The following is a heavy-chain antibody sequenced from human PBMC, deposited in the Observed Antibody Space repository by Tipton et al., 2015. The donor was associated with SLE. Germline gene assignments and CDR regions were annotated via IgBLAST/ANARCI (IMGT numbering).Heavy chain of an antibody. CDR1: GFTFSSYA. Sequence: SLRLSCAASGFTFSSYAMSWVRQAPGKGLVWVSRINSDGSSTSYADSVKGRFTISRDNSKNTLYLQMNSLRAEDTAVYYCANIVTRGAFDIWGQGTMVTVSS. V-gene: IGHV3-74*01. CDR2: INSDGSST. D-gene: IGHD1/OR15-1a*01. J-gene: IGHJ3*02. CDR3: ANIVTRGAFDI.